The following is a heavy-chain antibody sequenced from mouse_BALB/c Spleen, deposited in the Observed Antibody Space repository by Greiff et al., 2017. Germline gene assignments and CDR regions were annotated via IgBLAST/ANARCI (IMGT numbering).Heavy chain of an antibody. V-gene: IGHV2-2*02. CDR1: GFSLTSYG. J-gene: IGHJ4*01. D-gene: IGHD1-1*01. CDR3: ARNNYGSSYYYAMDY. Sequence: QVHVKQSGPGLVQPSQSLSITCTVSGFSLTSYGVHWVRQSPGKGLEWLGVIWSGGSTDYNAAFISRLSISKDNSKSQVFFKMNSLQANDTAIYYCARNNYGSSYYYAMDYWGQGTSVTVSS. CDR2: IWSGGST.